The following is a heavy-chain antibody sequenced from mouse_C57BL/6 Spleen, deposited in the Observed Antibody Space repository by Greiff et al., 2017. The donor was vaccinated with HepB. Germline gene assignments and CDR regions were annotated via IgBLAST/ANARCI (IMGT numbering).Heavy chain of an antibody. CDR3: ARDYEDDGRYFDD. CDR2: IYPGDGDT. D-gene: IGHD2-4*01. Sequence: VKLQQSGAELVKPGASVKISCKASGYAFSSYWMNWVKQRPGKGLEWIGQIYPGDGDTNYNGKFKGKATLTADKSSSTAYMQLSSLTSEDSAVYFCARDYEDDGRYFDDWGQGTTLTVSS. J-gene: IGHJ2*01. CDR1: GYAFSSYW. V-gene: IGHV1-80*01.